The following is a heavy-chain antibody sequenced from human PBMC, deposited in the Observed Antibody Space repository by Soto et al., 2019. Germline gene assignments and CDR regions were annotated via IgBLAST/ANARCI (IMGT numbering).Heavy chain of an antibody. Sequence: QVQLMQSGAEVKKPGASVKVSCKASGDTFTEYYIHWVRQAPGQGLEWMGTVNPSGGHTTYAQHFLGRVSMTRDTSNSILSTELTSLTSEDTAVYYCARGGPVVVVTAALDYWGQGTLVTVSS. V-gene: IGHV1-46*01. J-gene: IGHJ4*02. D-gene: IGHD2-21*02. CDR1: GDTFTEYY. CDR2: VNPSGGHT. CDR3: ARGGPVVVVTAALDY.